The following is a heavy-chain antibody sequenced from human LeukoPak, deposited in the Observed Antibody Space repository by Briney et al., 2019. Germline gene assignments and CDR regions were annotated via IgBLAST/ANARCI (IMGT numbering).Heavy chain of an antibody. J-gene: IGHJ4*02. CDR2: ISGSGGST. CDR1: GFTFSSYA. D-gene: IGHD3-22*01. CDR3: AKDPRTSGYYDSSGYPDY. V-gene: IGHV3-23*01. Sequence: GGSLRLSCAASGFTFSSYAMSWVRQAPGKGLEWVSAISGSGGSTYYADSVKGRFTISRGNSKNTLYLQMNSLRAEDTAVYYCAKDPRTSGYYDSSGYPDYWGQGTLVTVSS.